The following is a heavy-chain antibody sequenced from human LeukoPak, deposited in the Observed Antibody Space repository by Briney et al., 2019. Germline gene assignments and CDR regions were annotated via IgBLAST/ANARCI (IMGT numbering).Heavy chain of an antibody. CDR2: ISSSSSTI. CDR1: GFTFSSYS. V-gene: IGHV3-48*01. J-gene: IGHJ4*02. CDR3: ARASYYYDSTPTGY. Sequence: GGSLRLSCAATGFTFSSYSMNWVRQAPGKGLEWVSYISSSSSTIYYADSVKGRFTISRDNAKNSLYLQMNSLRAEDTAVYYCARASYYYDSTPTGYSGQGTLVTVSS. D-gene: IGHD3-22*01.